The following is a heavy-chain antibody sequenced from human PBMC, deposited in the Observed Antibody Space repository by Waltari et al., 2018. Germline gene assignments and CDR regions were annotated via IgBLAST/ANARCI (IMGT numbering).Heavy chain of an antibody. J-gene: IGHJ3*01. Sequence: QLQLQESGPGLVKPSETLSLTCSVSGGSITSNRHYWVWIRQPPGQGLEWIGTMSYSGATYSSPSLNSRVTISRDTSKNQLPLKLASMTAADTAVYFCATYLGASLGTAAFDVWGQGTMVTVSS. CDR1: GGSITSNRHY. V-gene: IGHV4-39*01. CDR3: ATYLGASLGTAAFDV. CDR2: MSYSGAT. D-gene: IGHD1-1*01.